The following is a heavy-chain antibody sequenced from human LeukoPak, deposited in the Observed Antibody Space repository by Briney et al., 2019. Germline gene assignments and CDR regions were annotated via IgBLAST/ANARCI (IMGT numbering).Heavy chain of an antibody. D-gene: IGHD2-15*01. J-gene: IGHJ5*02. CDR1: GYTFINDY. V-gene: IGHV1-46*01. CDR3: ARRMADGGTNH. Sequence: ASVKVSCKASGYTFINDYTHWVRQAPGQGLEWMGRINPAGDSVNYAQKFQDRVTMTRDTSTDITYLELGSLRPEDTAIYYCARRMADGGTNHWGQGTLVTVSS. CDR2: INPAGDSV.